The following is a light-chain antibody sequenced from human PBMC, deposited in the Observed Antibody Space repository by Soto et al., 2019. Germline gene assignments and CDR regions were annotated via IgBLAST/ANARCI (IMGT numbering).Light chain of an antibody. V-gene: IGLV1-40*01. Sequence: QSALTQPPSVSGAPGQRVTISCTGSSSNIGAGYDVHWYQQLPGTAPKLLICGNSNRPSGVPDRFSGSKSGTSASLAITGLQAEDEADYYCQSYDSSLSGFYVFGTGTKVTVL. CDR3: QSYDSSLSGFYV. CDR2: GNS. CDR1: SSNIGAGYD. J-gene: IGLJ1*01.